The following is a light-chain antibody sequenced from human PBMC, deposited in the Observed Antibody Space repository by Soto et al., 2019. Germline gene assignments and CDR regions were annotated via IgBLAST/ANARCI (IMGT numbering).Light chain of an antibody. J-gene: IGKJ1*01. CDR2: GAS. Sequence: EIVMTQSPATLSVSPGERATLSCRASQSVSSNLAWYQQKPGQPPRLLIYGASTRVTGIPARFSGSGSGTEFTLTISRLEPEDFAVYYCQQYGTSPQTFGQGTKVDIK. CDR3: QQYGTSPQT. V-gene: IGKV3-15*01. CDR1: QSVSSN.